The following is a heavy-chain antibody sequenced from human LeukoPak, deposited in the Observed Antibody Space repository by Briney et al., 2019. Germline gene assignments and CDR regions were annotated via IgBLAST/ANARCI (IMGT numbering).Heavy chain of an antibody. CDR2: ISSSSSHI. J-gene: IGHJ6*03. Sequence: GGSLRLSCAASGFTFSSYSMNWVRQAPGKGLEWVSSISSSSSHIYYADSVRGRFTISRDNAKNSLFLQMNSLRAEDTAVYYCARDFLSPMSFYMDVWGKGTTVTVSS. D-gene: IGHD3-10*02. CDR1: GFTFSSYS. V-gene: IGHV3-21*01. CDR3: ARDFLSPMSFYMDV.